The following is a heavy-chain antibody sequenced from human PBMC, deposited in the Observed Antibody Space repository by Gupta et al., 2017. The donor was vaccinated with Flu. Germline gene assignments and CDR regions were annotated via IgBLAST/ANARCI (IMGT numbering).Heavy chain of an antibody. CDR1: GWLFSFRH. J-gene: IGHJ5*02. CDR2: ITPYNGNT. D-gene: IGHD3-22*01. V-gene: IGHV1-45*01. Sequence: MHLVQSGADVKHPGSSVMVSCGASGWLFSFRHLHWVRPVPGQPLEWMGWITPYNGNTGYAQRFRGRLNIGRAPSINTMFMELRVITSDDAGIDYCARSGLDSSDDDVFEAWGQGTLVTVSS. CDR3: ARSGLDSSDDDVFEA.